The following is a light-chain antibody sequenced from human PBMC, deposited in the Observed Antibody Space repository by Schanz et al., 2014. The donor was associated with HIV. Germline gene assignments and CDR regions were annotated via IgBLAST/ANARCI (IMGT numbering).Light chain of an antibody. Sequence: QSALIRPPSVSGSPGQSITISCTGTSSDVGTYNLVSWYQQHPGKAPKLMMYDVSRRPSGVSNRFSGSESGNTASLTVSGLQAEDEADYYCSSYAGSLPLVFGGGTKLTVL. J-gene: IGLJ2*01. V-gene: IGLV2-14*02. CDR1: SSDVGTYNL. CDR2: DVS. CDR3: SSYAGSLPLV.